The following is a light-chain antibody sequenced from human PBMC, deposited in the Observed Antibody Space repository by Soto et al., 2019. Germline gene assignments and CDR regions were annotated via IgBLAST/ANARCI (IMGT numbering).Light chain of an antibody. CDR1: RGIGNY. CDR3: QNYDDAPLT. J-gene: IGKJ4*01. Sequence: DIQMIQSPSSLSASVGDRVTITCRATRGIGNYLAWYQQKPGKVPELLICAAFTLQSGVPSRFNGSGSGTDFTLTISSLQPEDAATYYCQNYDDAPLTFGGGTKVEIK. CDR2: AAF. V-gene: IGKV1-27*01.